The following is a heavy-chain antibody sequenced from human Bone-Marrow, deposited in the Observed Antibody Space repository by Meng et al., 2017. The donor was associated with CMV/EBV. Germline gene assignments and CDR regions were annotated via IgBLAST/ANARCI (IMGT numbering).Heavy chain of an antibody. CDR2: IYSGGST. D-gene: IGHD6-13*01. J-gene: IGHJ6*02. CDR1: GFTVSSNY. V-gene: IGHV3-53*01. Sequence: GESLKISCAASGFTVSSNYMSWVRQAPGKGLEWVSVIYSGGSTYYADSVKGRFTISRDNSKNTLYLQMNSLRAEDTAVYYCAKKEAAAGVFYYGMDVWGQGTTVTVSS. CDR3: AKKEAAAGVFYYGMDV.